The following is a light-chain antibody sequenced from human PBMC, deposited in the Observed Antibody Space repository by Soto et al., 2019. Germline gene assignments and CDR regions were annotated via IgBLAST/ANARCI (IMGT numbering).Light chain of an antibody. CDR2: EVS. V-gene: IGLV2-14*01. CDR1: SNDVGGYNH. Sequence: ALTQPASVSGSPGQSITISCTGTSNDVGGYNHVSWYQQHPGKAPKLIIYEVSYRPSGVSNRFSGSKSGNTASLTISGLQAEYEADYYCNSYRSTDTVVFGGGTKLTVL. J-gene: IGLJ2*01. CDR3: NSYRSTDTVV.